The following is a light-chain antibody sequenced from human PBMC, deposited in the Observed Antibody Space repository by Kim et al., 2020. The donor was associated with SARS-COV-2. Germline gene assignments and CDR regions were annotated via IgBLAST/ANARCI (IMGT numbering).Light chain of an antibody. Sequence: GVTISCTGSSSNSGAGYDVYWYQQLPGTAPKLLIYGNSNRPSGVPDRFSGSKSGTSASLAITGLQAEDEADYYCQSYDSSLSGYVFGTGTKVTVL. V-gene: IGLV1-40*01. J-gene: IGLJ1*01. CDR3: QSYDSSLSGYV. CDR1: SSNSGAGYD. CDR2: GNS.